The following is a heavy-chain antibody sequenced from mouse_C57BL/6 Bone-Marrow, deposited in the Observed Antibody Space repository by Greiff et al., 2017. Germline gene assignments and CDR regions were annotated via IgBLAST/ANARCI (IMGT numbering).Heavy chain of an antibody. D-gene: IGHD2-4*01. J-gene: IGHJ3*01. CDR1: GYTFTSYW. V-gene: IGHV1-55*01. Sequence: QVQLQQPGAELVKPGASVKMSCKASGYTFTSYWITWVKQRPGQGLEWIGDIYPGSGSTNYNEKFKSKATLTVDTSSSTAYMQLSSLTSEDSAVYYCARAGGSYDYDECAYWGQGTLVTVSA. CDR2: IYPGSGST. CDR3: ARAGGSYDYDECAY.